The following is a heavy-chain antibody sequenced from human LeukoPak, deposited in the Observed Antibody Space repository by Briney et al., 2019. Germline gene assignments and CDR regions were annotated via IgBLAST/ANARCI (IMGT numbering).Heavy chain of an antibody. Sequence: PSETLSLTCTVSGGSISSYYWSWIRQPPGKGLEWIGEINHSGSTNYNPSLKSRVTISVDTSKNQFSLKLSSVTAADTAVYYCARGRLTDIVVVPAANFDYWGQGTLVTVSS. CDR1: GGSISSYY. D-gene: IGHD2-2*01. CDR3: ARGRLTDIVVVPAANFDY. V-gene: IGHV4-34*01. J-gene: IGHJ4*02. CDR2: INHSGST.